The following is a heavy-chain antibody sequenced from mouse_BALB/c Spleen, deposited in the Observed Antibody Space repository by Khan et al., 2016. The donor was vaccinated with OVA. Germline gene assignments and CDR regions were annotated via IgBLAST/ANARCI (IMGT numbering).Heavy chain of an antibody. D-gene: IGHD2-10*02. CDR1: GYTFTSYW. CDR2: INPSDGRT. CDR3: SRGGYGSLAY. J-gene: IGHJ3*01. V-gene: IGHV1-53*01. Sequence: QVQLQQPGAELVKPGASVKLSCEASGYTFTSYWMHWVKQRPGQGLDWVGYINPSDGRTHYNEQFKNKATLTVDTSSSTASMQLSSLTSEDSAVYDCSRGGYGSLAYWGQGTLVTVSA.